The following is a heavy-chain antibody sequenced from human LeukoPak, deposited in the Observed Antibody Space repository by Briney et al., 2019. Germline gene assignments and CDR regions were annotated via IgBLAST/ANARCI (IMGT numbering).Heavy chain of an antibody. V-gene: IGHV3-74*01. CDR1: GLTFSSYW. J-gene: IGHJ4*02. CDR3: ARSNQADDY. CDR2: INPGGSSI. Sequence: PGRSLRLSCAASGLTFSSYWMHWVRQAPGKGLVWVARINPGGSSITYADSVKGRFTISRDNAKNTLYLQMDSLRAEDTGVYYCARSNQADDYWGQGTLVTVSS. D-gene: IGHD1-14*01.